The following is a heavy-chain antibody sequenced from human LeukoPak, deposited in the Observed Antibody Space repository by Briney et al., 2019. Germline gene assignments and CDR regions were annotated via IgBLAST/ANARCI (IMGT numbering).Heavy chain of an antibody. J-gene: IGHJ4*02. D-gene: IGHD3-3*01. CDR1: GFAFSTYA. V-gene: IGHV3-23*01. CDR3: AKHLSQYDESGYYYFDY. Sequence: GGSLRLCCAASGFAFSTYAMTWVRQAPGKGLDWVSTVSGSGYNTYYADSVKGRFTISRDNSKNTVFLQMNSLRVEDTALYYCAKHLSQYDESGYYYFDYWGQGTLVTVSS. CDR2: VSGSGYNT.